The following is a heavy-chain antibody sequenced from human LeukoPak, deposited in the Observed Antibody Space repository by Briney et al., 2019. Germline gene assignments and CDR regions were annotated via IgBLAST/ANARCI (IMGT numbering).Heavy chain of an antibody. CDR1: GFTFSTSV. J-gene: IGHJ4*02. V-gene: IGHV3-30*02. Sequence: GGSLRLSCAASGFTFSTSVMHWVRQAPGKGLEWLSFIRFDGSEKYYADSVKARFSISRDNSMNTLYLQMNSLRAEDTAVYYCARDLIAAAGTVDYWGQGTLVTVSS. CDR3: ARDLIAAAGTVDY. CDR2: IRFDGSEK. D-gene: IGHD6-13*01.